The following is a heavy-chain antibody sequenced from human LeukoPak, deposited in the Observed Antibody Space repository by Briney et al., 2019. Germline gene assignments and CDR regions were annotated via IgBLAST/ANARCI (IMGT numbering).Heavy chain of an antibody. CDR3: ARDLGGSGSFGY. D-gene: IGHD3-10*01. V-gene: IGHV3-66*01. CDR2: IYSGGST. CDR1: GFTVSSNY. Sequence: GGSLRLSCAASGFTVSSNYMGWVGQAPGKGLEWGAVIYSGGSTYYADSVKGRFTISRDNSKSTLYLQMNSLSAEDTAVYYCARDLGGSGSFGYWGQGTLVTVSS. J-gene: IGHJ4*02.